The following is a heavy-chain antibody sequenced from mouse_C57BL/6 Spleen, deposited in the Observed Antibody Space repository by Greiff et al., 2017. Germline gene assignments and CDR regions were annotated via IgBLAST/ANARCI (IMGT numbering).Heavy chain of an antibody. V-gene: IGHV1-5*01. CDR2: IYPGNSDT. J-gene: IGHJ4*01. CDR3: TRRGITTGYYYAMDY. Sequence: EVQLQQSGTVLARPGASVKMSCKTSGYTFTSYWMHWVKPRPGQGLEWIGAIYPGNSDTSYNQKFKGKAKLTAVTSASTAYMELSSLTNEDYAVYYCTRRGITTGYYYAMDYWGQGTSVTVSS. CDR1: GYTFTSYW. D-gene: IGHD2-4*01.